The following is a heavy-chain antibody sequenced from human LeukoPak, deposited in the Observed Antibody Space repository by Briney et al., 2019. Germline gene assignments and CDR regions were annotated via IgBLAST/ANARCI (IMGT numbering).Heavy chain of an antibody. CDR2: INNIGST. J-gene: IGHJ4*02. CDR1: GGSINTSY. Sequence: SETLSLTCRVSGGSINTSYWSWIRQPPGQALEWIGYINNIGSTNYNPSLKSRVTMSVDTSEKQFSLQLTSVTAADTALYYCARLVEYTTGWYRSYHFDSWGQGTLVTVSS. V-gene: IGHV4-4*09. CDR3: ARLVEYTTGWYRSYHFDS. D-gene: IGHD6-19*01.